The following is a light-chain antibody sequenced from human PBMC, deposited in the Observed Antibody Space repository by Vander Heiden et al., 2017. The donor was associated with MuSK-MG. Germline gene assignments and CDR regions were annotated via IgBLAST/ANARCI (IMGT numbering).Light chain of an antibody. J-gene: IGLJ1*01. Sequence: QSALTQPASVSGSPGQSITITCTGTSSDIGGYNHVYWYQQHPGKAPKLIIYEVSNRPSGVSNRFSGSKSGNTASLTISGLQAEDEADYYCNSYTSSTTHVFGTGTKVTVL. CDR3: NSYTSSTTHV. CDR1: SSDIGGYNH. CDR2: EVS. V-gene: IGLV2-14*01.